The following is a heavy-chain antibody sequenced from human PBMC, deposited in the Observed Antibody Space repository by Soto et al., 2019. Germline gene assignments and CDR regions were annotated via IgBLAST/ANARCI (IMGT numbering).Heavy chain of an antibody. CDR1: GGSISSYY. Sequence: PSETLSLTCNVSGGSISSYYWTWIRQPPGKGLEWIGYIPSSGTTNYNPSLKSRVTLSVATSKNQFSLNLSSLTAADTAVYYCARGSGITGTIDYWGQGTLVTVSS. J-gene: IGHJ4*02. CDR2: IPSSGTT. D-gene: IGHD1-20*01. CDR3: ARGSGITGTIDY. V-gene: IGHV4-59*01.